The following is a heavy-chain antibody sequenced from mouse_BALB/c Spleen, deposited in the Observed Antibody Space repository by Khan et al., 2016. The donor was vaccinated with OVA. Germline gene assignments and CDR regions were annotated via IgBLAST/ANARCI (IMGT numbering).Heavy chain of an antibody. CDR3: TRGGGGNRFAY. J-gene: IGHJ3*01. V-gene: IGHV1S137*01. CDR1: GYTFTDFT. CDR2: ISTYYGDA. Sequence: QVQLQQSGAELVRPGVSVKISCKGSGYTFTDFTLHWVKQSHAMSLEWIGVISTYYGDATYNQRFKDKATMTVDKSSSTASMELARLTFEDSAIYYCTRGGGGNRFAYWGQGTLVTVSA.